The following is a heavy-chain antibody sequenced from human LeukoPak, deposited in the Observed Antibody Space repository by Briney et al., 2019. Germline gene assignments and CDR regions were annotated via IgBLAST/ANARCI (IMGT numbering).Heavy chain of an antibody. CDR2: IIPMFGTP. Sequence: SVKVSCKASGGTFSSYGISWVRQAPGQGLEWMGGIIPMFGTPNYAQKFQGRVTITADKSTSTAYMELSSLRSEDTAVYYCASSNGYSSGWYLPITDYWGQGTLVTVSS. V-gene: IGHV1-69*06. CDR3: ASSNGYSSGWYLPITDY. CDR1: GGTFSSYG. J-gene: IGHJ4*02. D-gene: IGHD6-19*01.